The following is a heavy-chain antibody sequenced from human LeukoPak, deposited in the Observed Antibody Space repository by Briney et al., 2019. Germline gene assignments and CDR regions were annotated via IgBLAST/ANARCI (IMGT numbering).Heavy chain of an antibody. CDR3: ARGAKSRNCGGDCFSPGFDY. V-gene: IGHV3-33*01. J-gene: IGHJ4*02. D-gene: IGHD2-21*02. CDR2: IWYDGSNK. CDR1: GFTFNSYG. Sequence: GGSLRLSCAASGFTFNSYGMHWVRQAPGKGLEWVAVIWYDGSNKYYADSVKGRFTISRDNSKNTLYLQMNSLRAEDTAVYYCARGAKSRNCGGDCFSPGFDYWGQGTLVTVSS.